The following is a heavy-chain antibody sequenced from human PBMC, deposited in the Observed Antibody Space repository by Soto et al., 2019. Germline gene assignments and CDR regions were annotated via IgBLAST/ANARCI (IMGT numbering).Heavy chain of an antibody. D-gene: IGHD5-12*01. V-gene: IGHV3-21*01. J-gene: IGHJ4*02. CDR3: ARDSPSGCHDY. CDR2: ISSSSSYI. Sequence: LRLSCAASGFTFSSYSMNWVRQAPGKGLEWVSSISSSSSYIYYADSVKGRFTISRDNAKNSLYLQMNSLRAEDTAVYYCARDSPSGCHDYWGQGTLVTVSS. CDR1: GFTFSSYS.